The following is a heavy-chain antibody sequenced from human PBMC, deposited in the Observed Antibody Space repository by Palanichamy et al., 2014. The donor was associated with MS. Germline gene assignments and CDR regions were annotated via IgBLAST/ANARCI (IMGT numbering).Heavy chain of an antibody. CDR1: GFTFSSYT. CDR3: ARVDRPTIGGYHYYYMDV. J-gene: IGHJ6*03. Sequence: EVLLVESGGGLVKPGGSLRLSCAVSGFTFSSYTINWVRQAPGKGLEWVSSISSITNYTYYADSVKGRFTVSRDNAKNSLYLEMNSLRAEDTAVYYCARVDRPTIGGYHYYYMDVWGKGTTVTVSS. D-gene: IGHD4-23*01. V-gene: IGHV3-21*02. CDR2: ISSITNYT.